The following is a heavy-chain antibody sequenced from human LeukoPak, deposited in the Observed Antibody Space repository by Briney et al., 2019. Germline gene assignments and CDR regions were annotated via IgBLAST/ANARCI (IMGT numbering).Heavy chain of an antibody. Sequence: ASVKVSCKASGYTFNGYYMHWVRQVPGQGLESMGWINSNSGAKNYALNFQGRVTMSRDISTNTAYMELNTLTSEDTAVYYCARGRGGATTGLDHWGQGTLVTVSS. D-gene: IGHD1-26*01. CDR3: ARGRGGATTGLDH. V-gene: IGHV1-2*02. CDR1: GYTFNGYY. J-gene: IGHJ4*02. CDR2: INSNSGAK.